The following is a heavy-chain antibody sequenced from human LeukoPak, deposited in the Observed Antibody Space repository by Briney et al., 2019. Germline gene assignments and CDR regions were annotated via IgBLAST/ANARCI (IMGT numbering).Heavy chain of an antibody. CDR1: GFTFRRYG. J-gene: IGHJ3*02. D-gene: IGHD3-10*01. V-gene: IGHV3-33*06. CDR3: ANDRYGSGSTIFDI. Sequence: GGSLRLSCPAPGFTFRRYGMHWVRQAPAKGLEWVAVIWYDYSNKSYADSFKGRFNSSSDNSKNTLYLQMTSLRAADTAVDYCANDRYGSGSTIFDIWGQGTMVTVSS. CDR2: IWYDYSNK.